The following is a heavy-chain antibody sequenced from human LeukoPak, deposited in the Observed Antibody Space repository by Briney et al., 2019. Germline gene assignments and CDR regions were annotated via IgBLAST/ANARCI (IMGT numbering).Heavy chain of an antibody. Sequence: GGSLRLSCAASGFTFSDYYMHWVPQAPGRGLLWISHINGDGSRTGYADSVKGRFTISRDNAKNVLYLQMNSLRAEDTAVYYCSRGTYPYSSDNWGQGALVTVSS. J-gene: IGHJ4*02. CDR2: INGDGSRT. CDR1: GFTFSDYY. CDR3: SRGTYPYSSDN. V-gene: IGHV3-74*01. D-gene: IGHD3-10*01.